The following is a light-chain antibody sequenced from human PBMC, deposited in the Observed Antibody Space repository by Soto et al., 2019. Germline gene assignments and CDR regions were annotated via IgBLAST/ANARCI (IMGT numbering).Light chain of an antibody. CDR1: QSVSNHY. CDR2: GAS. J-gene: IGKJ1*01. Sequence: ESVLTQSPGTLSLSPGERATLSCRASQSVSNHYLAWYQQKPGQAPRLLIYGASTRATGIPDRFSGSGSGTDFTLTISRLEPEDSAVYYCQQYGSSPTWTCGQGTKVDNK. V-gene: IGKV3-20*01. CDR3: QQYGSSPTWT.